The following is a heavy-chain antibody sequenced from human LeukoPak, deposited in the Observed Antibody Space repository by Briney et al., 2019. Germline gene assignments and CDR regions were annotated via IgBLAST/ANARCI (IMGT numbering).Heavy chain of an antibody. CDR3: ARDATRGGDNDY. CDR2: ISYDGSNK. Sequence: GGSLRLSCAASGFTFSSYAMHWVRQAPGKGLEWVAVISYDGSNKYYADSVKGRFTISRDNSKNTLYLQMNSLRAEDTAVYYCARDATRGGDNDYWGQGTRVIVSS. J-gene: IGHJ4*02. V-gene: IGHV3-30-3*01. CDR1: GFTFSSYA. D-gene: IGHD2-21*02.